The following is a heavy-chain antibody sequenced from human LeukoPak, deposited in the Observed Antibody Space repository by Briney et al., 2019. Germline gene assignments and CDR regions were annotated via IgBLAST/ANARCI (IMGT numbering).Heavy chain of an antibody. V-gene: IGHV1-2*02. CDR1: GYTFTGYY. CDR2: INPNSGGT. D-gene: IGHD6-19*01. CDR3: ARDRTSSGLDY. J-gene: IGHJ4*02. Sequence: ASVKVSCKASGYTFTGYYMHWVRQAPGQGLEWVGWINPNSGGTNYAQKFQGRVTMTRDTSISTAYMELSRPRSDDTAVYYCARDRTSSGLDYWGQGTLVTVSS.